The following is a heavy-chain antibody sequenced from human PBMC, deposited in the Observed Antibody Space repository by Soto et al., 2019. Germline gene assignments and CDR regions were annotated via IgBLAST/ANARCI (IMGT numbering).Heavy chain of an antibody. J-gene: IGHJ3*02. CDR2: INPSGGST. V-gene: IGHV1-46*01. CDR1: GYTFTGYY. D-gene: IGHD3-3*01. Sequence: ASVKVSCKASGYTFTGYYMHWVRQAPGQGLEWMGIINPSGGSTSYAQKFQGRVTMTRDTSTSTAYMELRSLRSDDTAVYYCARDLSKRITIFGVDPPSAFDIWGQGTMVTVSS. CDR3: ARDLSKRITIFGVDPPSAFDI.